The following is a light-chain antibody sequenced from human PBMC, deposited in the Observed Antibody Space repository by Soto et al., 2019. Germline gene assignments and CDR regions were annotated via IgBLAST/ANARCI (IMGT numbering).Light chain of an antibody. J-gene: IGKJ1*01. CDR3: QQYNNWPWT. CDR2: GAS. V-gene: IGKV3-15*01. Sequence: EIVLIQSPATRSLSPGERGTLSCRASQSISDTLAWYQQKPGQAPRLLIYGASTRAPGFPARFSGSGSGTDFTLTISSLQSEDFAVYYCQQYNNWPWTFGQGTKVDIK. CDR1: QSISDT.